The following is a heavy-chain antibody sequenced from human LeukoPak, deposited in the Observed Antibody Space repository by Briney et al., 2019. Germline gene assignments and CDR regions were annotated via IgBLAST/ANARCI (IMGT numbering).Heavy chain of an antibody. CDR1: GGAFRGYY. J-gene: IGHJ1*01. Sequence: SETLSLTCAVYGGAFRGYYWGWIRQPPGKGLEWIGEINHSGSTNYNPSLKSRVTISVDTSKNQFSLKLSSVTAADTAVYYCARTRSGYHKYFQHWGQGTLVTVSS. CDR2: INHSGST. CDR3: ARTRSGYHKYFQH. D-gene: IGHD3-3*01. V-gene: IGHV4-34*01.